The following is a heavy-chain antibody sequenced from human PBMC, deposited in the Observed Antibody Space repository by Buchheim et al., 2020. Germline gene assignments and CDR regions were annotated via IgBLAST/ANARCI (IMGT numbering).Heavy chain of an antibody. J-gene: IGHJ4*02. Sequence: EVQLVESGGGLVQPGRSLRLSCTTSGFTFGDFAMTWFRQATGKGLEWVGFIRNALYGGTAEYAASVKGRFTILRDDSKSIAYLQMESLKTEDTAVYYCSRYYDISGCFDSWGQGTL. CDR2: IRNALYGGTA. V-gene: IGHV3-49*03. CDR1: GFTFGDFA. CDR3: SRYYDISGCFDS. D-gene: IGHD3-22*01.